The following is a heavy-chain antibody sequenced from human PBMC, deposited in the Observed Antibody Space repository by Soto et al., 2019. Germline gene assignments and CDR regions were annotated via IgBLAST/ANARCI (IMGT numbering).Heavy chain of an antibody. CDR3: ARDGHGMDV. CDR2: IFFTGIT. J-gene: IGHJ6*02. Sequence: QVQLQESGPGLVRPSETLSLTCTVSVGSFTTGSYNWSWIRRPPGKGLEWIGNIFFTGITHYNPSLNNRVTMSVDTSKKQFSLPVTSVTAADTAVYYCARDGHGMDVWGQGTTVTVSS. V-gene: IGHV4-61*01. CDR1: VGSFTTGSYN.